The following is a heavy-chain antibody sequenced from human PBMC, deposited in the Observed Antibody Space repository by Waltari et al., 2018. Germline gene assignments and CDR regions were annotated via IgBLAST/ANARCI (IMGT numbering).Heavy chain of an antibody. Sequence: QVQLVQSGAEVKKPGASVKVSCKASGYTFTSYGISWVRQAPGHGLEWMGWISAYNGNTNYAQKLQGRVTMTTDTSTSTAYMELRSLRSDDTAVYYCARDLGIQRYCSGGSCYGMDVWGQGTTVTVSS. V-gene: IGHV1-18*01. J-gene: IGHJ6*02. CDR2: ISAYNGNT. D-gene: IGHD2-15*01. CDR3: ARDLGIQRYCSGGSCYGMDV. CDR1: GYTFTSYG.